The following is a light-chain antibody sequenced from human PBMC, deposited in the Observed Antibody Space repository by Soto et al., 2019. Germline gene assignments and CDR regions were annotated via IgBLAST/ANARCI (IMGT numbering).Light chain of an antibody. J-gene: IGKJ4*01. CDR2: AAS. CDR3: QQAHRFPLT. V-gene: IGKV1-12*01. CDR1: QDISNW. Sequence: DIEMTQSPSSVSASVGDRVTITCRARQDISNWLAWYQQKPGEAPKLLIYAASSLQGGVPSRFSGSGSGTDFTLTISSLQHEDFATYYCQQAHRFPLTFGGGTKVEIK.